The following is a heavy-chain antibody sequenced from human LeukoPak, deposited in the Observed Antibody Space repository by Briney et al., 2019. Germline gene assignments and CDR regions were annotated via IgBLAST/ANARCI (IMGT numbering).Heavy chain of an antibody. J-gene: IGHJ3*02. D-gene: IGHD6-13*01. V-gene: IGHV3-23*01. Sequence: GGSLGLSCAASGFTFSSYAMSWVRQAPGKGLEWVSAISGSGGSTYYADSVKGRFTISRDNSKNTLYLQMNSLRAEDTAVYYCAKGRPHRGWASSWAHRKTGAFDIWGQGTMVTVSS. CDR3: AKGRPHRGWASSWAHRKTGAFDI. CDR2: ISGSGGST. CDR1: GFTFSSYA.